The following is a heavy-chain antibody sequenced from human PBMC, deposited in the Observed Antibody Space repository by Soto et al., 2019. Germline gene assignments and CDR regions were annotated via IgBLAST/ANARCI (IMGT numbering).Heavy chain of an antibody. CDR2: IWYDGSNK. CDR3: ARGTTHGNYCSGGSCYSNAYYYYYMDV. CDR1: GFTFSRYG. Sequence: QVQLVEYGGGVVQPGRSLRLSCAASGFTFSRYGMHWVRQAPGKGLEWVAVIWYDGSNKYYADSVKGRFTISRDNSKNTLYLQMNSLRAEDTAVHYCARGTTHGNYCSGGSCYSNAYYYYYMDVWGKATTVTVSS. D-gene: IGHD2-15*01. V-gene: IGHV3-33*01. J-gene: IGHJ6*03.